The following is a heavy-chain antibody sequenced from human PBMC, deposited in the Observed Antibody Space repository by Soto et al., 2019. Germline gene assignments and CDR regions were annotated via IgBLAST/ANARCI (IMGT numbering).Heavy chain of an antibody. CDR3: AAYRGDYDILTGPFDY. CDR1: GGSISSCY. Sequence: PSETLSLTCTVAGGSISSCYWSWIRQPPGKGLEWIGYTYYSGSTNYNPSLKSRVTISVDTSKNQFSLKLSSVTAADTAVYYCAAYRGDYDILTGPFDYWGQGTLVTVSS. D-gene: IGHD3-9*01. V-gene: IGHV4-59*01. CDR2: TYYSGST. J-gene: IGHJ4*02.